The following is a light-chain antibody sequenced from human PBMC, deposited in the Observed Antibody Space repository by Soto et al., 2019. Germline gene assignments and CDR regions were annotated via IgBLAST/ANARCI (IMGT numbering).Light chain of an antibody. Sequence: EVVLTTSPVTLSLSPGERATLSCRARQSVTRSYLACYQQNPGQAPRLLIYGVSSRATGIPDRCSGSGSGTDFTLTISRLEPKDFAVYYCQQYGSSPPDTFGQGTKLEIK. CDR3: QQYGSSPPDT. CDR2: GVS. J-gene: IGKJ2*01. CDR1: QSVTRSY. V-gene: IGKV3-20*01.